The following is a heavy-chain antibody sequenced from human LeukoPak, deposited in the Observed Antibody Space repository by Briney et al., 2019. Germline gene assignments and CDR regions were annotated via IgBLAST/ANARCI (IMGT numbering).Heavy chain of an antibody. J-gene: IGHJ4*02. V-gene: IGHV3-48*03. CDR1: GFTFSSYE. Sequence: GGSLRLSCAASGFTFSSYEMSWVRQAPGKGLEWVSYISGSGSTIYYADSLKGRFTISRDNAKNSLYLQMNSLRAEDTVVYYCARASYDFWSGYFEGLDYFDYWGQGTLVTVSS. CDR2: ISGSGSTI. D-gene: IGHD3-3*01. CDR3: ARASYDFWSGYFEGLDYFDY.